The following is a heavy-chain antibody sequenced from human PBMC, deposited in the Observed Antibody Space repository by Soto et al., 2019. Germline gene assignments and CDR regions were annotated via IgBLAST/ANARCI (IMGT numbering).Heavy chain of an antibody. V-gene: IGHV1-2*02. Sequence: ASVKVSCKASGYTFTGYYMHWVRQAPGQGLEWMGWINPNSGGTNYAQKFQGRVTMTRDTSISTAYMELSRLRSDDTAVYYCARVVATQGVPDRRIYDYWGQGTLVTVSS. CDR2: INPNSGGT. D-gene: IGHD2-15*01. CDR3: ARVVATQGVPDRRIYDY. J-gene: IGHJ4*02. CDR1: GYTFTGYY.